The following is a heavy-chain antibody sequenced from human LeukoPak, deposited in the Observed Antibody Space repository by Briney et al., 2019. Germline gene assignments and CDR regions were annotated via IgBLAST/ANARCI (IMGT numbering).Heavy chain of an antibody. J-gene: IGHJ4*02. D-gene: IGHD6-19*01. V-gene: IGHV3-64D*06. CDR2: ISRNGDST. CDR1: GFTFSSYA. CDR3: VNQISGWVY. Sequence: PGGSLRLSCSASGFTFSSYAMHWIRQAPGKGLEYVSAISRNGDSTYYADSVKGRFTISRDNSKNTLYLQMSSLRTEDTAVYYCVNQISGWVYWGQGTLVTVSS.